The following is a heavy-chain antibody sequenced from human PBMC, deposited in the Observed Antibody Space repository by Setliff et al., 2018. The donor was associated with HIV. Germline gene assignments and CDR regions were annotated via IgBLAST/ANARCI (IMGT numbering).Heavy chain of an antibody. CDR2: INPGNGNT. J-gene: IGHJ3*02. CDR3: AREPIGGDDAFDI. Sequence: ASVKVSCKASGYTFTNYAIHWVRQAPGQRLEWVGWINPGNGNTKYSQKFQGRVTITRDTSATTAYMELSSLRSEDTAIFYCAREPIGGDDAFDIWGQGTMVTVSS. CDR1: GYTFTNYA. V-gene: IGHV1-3*01. D-gene: IGHD2-21*02.